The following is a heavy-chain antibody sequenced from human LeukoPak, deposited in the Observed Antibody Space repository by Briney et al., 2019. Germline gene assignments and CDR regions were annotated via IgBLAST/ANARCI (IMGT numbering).Heavy chain of an antibody. CDR2: IDTSGNT. Sequence: SETLSLTCTVSGGSISSYYWSWIRQPAGKGLEWIGRIDTSGNTNYKPSLKSRVTMSVDTSKKQFSLKLSSVTAADTAVYYCARVSSSWYQDWYFDLWGRGALVTVSS. CDR3: ARVSSSWYQDWYFDL. D-gene: IGHD6-13*01. J-gene: IGHJ2*01. V-gene: IGHV4-4*07. CDR1: GGSISSYY.